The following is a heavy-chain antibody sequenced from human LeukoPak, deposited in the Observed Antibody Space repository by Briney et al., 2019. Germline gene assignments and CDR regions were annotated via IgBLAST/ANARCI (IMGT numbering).Heavy chain of an antibody. CDR2: ISSSSSSI. Sequence: GGSLRLSCAASGFTFSSYNMNWVRQAPGKGLEWVSYISSSSSSIYYADSMKGRFTISRDNAKNSLYLQMNSLRDEDTAVYYCARDHDYIWGSYRIPLDYWGRGTLVTVSS. D-gene: IGHD3-16*02. CDR3: ARDHDYIWGSYRIPLDY. J-gene: IGHJ4*02. CDR1: GFTFSSYN. V-gene: IGHV3-48*02.